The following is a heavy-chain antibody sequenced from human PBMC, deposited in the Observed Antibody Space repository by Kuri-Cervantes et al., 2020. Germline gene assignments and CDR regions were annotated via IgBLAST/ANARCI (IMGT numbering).Heavy chain of an antibody. V-gene: IGHV1-69*06. CDR3: ARHRDAYYNFWSGSAY. CDR2: IIPIFGTA. Sequence: SVKVSCKASGGTFSSYAISWVRQAPGQGLEWMGGIIPIFGTANYAQKFQGRVTMTADTSTSTVYMEVMSLRSDDTAVYYCARHRDAYYNFWSGSAYWGQGTLVTVSS. CDR1: GGTFSSYA. J-gene: IGHJ4*02. D-gene: IGHD3-3*01.